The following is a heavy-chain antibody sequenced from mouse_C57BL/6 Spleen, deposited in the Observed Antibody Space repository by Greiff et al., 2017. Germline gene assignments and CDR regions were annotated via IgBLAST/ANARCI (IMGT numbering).Heavy chain of an antibody. Sequence: QVQLQQSGAELVKPGASVQISCKASGYAFSSYWMNWVKQRPGKGLEWIGQIYPGDGDTNYNGKFKGKATLTADKSSSTAYMQLSSLTSEDSAVYFCARSGGNYDFDYWGQGTTLTVSS. V-gene: IGHV1-80*01. D-gene: IGHD2-1*01. J-gene: IGHJ2*01. CDR1: GYAFSSYW. CDR3: ARSGGNYDFDY. CDR2: IYPGDGDT.